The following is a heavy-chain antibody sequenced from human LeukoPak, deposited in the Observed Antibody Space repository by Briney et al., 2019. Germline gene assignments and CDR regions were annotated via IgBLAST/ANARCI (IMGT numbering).Heavy chain of an antibody. CDR3: ARDYSPDDSSGYCYDGDDAFDI. CDR2: IYLYCGRP. CDR1: GFNLDYYG. V-gene: IGHV3-20*04. Sequence: GGSVLLSCAASGFNLDYYGLSGARPAPGKGLDWMAGIYLYCGRPGYADSVQGRFNISRDHAKNSLYPEVNNLRAHDPALFYVARDYSPDDSSGYCYDGDDAFDIWGQGTMVTVSS. D-gene: IGHD3-22*01. J-gene: IGHJ3*02.